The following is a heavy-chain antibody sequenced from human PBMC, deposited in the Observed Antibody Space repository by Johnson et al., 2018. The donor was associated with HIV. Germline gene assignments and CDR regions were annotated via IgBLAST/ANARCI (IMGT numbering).Heavy chain of an antibody. CDR3: AKDYTAMVSSDAFDI. Sequence: QVQLVESGGGVVQPGGSLRLSCAASGFNFNNYGMHWVRQAPGKGLEWVAFIRYDGGDKYYADSVKGRFTISRDNSKNSLYLQMNSLRTEDTALYYCAKDYTAMVSSDAFDIWGQGTMVTVSS. V-gene: IGHV3-30*02. J-gene: IGHJ3*02. CDR2: IRYDGGDK. CDR1: GFNFNNYG. D-gene: IGHD5-18*01.